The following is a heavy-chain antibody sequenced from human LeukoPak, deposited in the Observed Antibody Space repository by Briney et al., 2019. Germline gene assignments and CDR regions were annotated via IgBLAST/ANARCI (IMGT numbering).Heavy chain of an antibody. CDR1: GFSFSNYW. J-gene: IGHJ5*02. CDR2: ISSSSSYI. D-gene: IGHD2-2*01. CDR3: ARDPSLGVPAAISDWFDP. V-gene: IGHV3-21*01. Sequence: PGGSLRLSCAASGFSFSNYWMHWVRQAPGKGLEWVSSISSSSSYIYYADSVKGRFAISRDNAKNSLYLQMNSLRAEDTAVYYCARDPSLGVPAAISDWFDPWGQGTLVTVSS.